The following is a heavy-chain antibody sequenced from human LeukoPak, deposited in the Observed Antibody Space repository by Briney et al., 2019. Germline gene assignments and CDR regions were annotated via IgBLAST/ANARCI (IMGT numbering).Heavy chain of an antibody. CDR3: ARRLYSSSWHDAFDI. J-gene: IGHJ3*02. CDR1: GYSFTSYW. V-gene: IGHV5-51*01. Sequence: GESLKISCKGSGYSFTSYWIGWVRQMPGKGLEWMGIIYPGDSDTRYSPSFQGQVTISADKSISPAYLQWSSLKASDTAMYYCARRLYSSSWHDAFDIWGQGTMVTVSS. CDR2: IYPGDSDT. D-gene: IGHD6-13*01.